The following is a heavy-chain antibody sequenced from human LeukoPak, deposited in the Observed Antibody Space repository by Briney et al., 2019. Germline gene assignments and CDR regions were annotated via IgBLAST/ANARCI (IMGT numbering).Heavy chain of an antibody. V-gene: IGHV3-21*01. J-gene: IGHJ5*02. Sequence: GGSLRLSCAASGFTFSSYSMNWVRQAPGKGLEWVSSISSSSSYIYYADSVKGRFTISRDNAKNSLYLQMNSLRAEDTAVYYCARAPLGRFGGYAEFDPWGQGTLVTVSS. CDR3: ARAPLGRFGGYAEFDP. D-gene: IGHD3-10*01. CDR1: GFTFSSYS. CDR2: ISSSSSYI.